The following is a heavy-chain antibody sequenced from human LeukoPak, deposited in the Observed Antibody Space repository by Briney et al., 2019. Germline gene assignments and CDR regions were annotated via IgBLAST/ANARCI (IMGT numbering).Heavy chain of an antibody. D-gene: IGHD2-2*01. CDR2: ISGSGGST. CDR1: GFTFSSYA. Sequence: PGGSLRLSCAASGFTFSSYAMSWVRQAPGKGLEWVSGISGSGGSTYYADSVKGRFTISRDNSKNTLYLQMNSLRAEDTAVYYCARSCSSTSCYFGWFDPGGQGTLVTVSS. V-gene: IGHV3-23*01. J-gene: IGHJ5*02. CDR3: ARSCSSTSCYFGWFDP.